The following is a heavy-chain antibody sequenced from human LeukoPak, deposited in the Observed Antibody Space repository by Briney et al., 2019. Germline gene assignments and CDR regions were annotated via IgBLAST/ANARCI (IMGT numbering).Heavy chain of an antibody. CDR3: ASVFGVVIYHYYYMDV. Sequence: TSETLSLTCTVSGGSISSSSYYWGWIRQPPGKGLEWIGSIYYSGSTYYNPSLKSRVTISVDTSKNQFSLKLSSVTAADTAVYYCASVFGVVIYHYYYMDVWGKGTTVTVSS. J-gene: IGHJ6*03. D-gene: IGHD3-3*01. CDR1: GGSISSSSYY. V-gene: IGHV4-39*01. CDR2: IYYSGST.